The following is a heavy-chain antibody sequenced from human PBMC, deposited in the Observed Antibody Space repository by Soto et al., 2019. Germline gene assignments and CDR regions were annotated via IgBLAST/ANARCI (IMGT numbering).Heavy chain of an antibody. Sequence: PSETLSLTCTVSGGSISSSSYYWGWIRQPPGKGLEWIGSIYYSGSTYYNPSLKSRVTISVVTSKSQFSLKLCSVTAADAAVYYCARWRGVVPAAMRGLYYFDYWGQGTLVTVSS. CDR3: ARWRGVVPAAMRGLYYFDY. V-gene: IGHV4-39*01. J-gene: IGHJ4*02. CDR2: IYYSGST. CDR1: GGSISSSSYY. D-gene: IGHD2-2*01.